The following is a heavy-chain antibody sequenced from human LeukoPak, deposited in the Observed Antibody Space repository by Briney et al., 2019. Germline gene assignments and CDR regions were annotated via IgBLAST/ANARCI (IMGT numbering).Heavy chain of an antibody. CDR3: TRGVAVSGTDY. Sequence: GGSLRLSCAASGFSFSSYWMHWVRQAPGKGLVWVSRINNDGSGTSYADSVKGRFIISRDNAKNTLYLRMNSLRVEDAAVYYCTRGVAVSGTDYWGQGTLVTVSS. V-gene: IGHV3-74*01. D-gene: IGHD6-19*01. CDR1: GFSFSSYW. J-gene: IGHJ4*02. CDR2: INNDGSGT.